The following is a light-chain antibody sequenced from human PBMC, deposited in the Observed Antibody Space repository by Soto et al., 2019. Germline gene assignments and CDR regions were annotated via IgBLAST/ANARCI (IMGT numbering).Light chain of an antibody. J-gene: IGLJ2*01. V-gene: IGLV2-11*01. CDR2: DVN. CDR1: SGDVDPYNY. Sequence: QSTLTQHPLVSGSPGQSVTISCTGTSGDVDPYNYVSWYQQHPGRAPKLVIYDVNMRPSGVPDRFSGSKSGDTSSLTISGLQAEDEADYYCCSYVGTPLVGGGTKLTVL. CDR3: CSYVGTPL.